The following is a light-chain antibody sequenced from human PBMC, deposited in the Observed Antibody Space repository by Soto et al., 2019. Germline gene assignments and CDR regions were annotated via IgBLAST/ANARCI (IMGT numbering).Light chain of an antibody. V-gene: IGKV3-20*01. CDR1: QTVRTNY. CDR3: QQYSDSPLT. Sequence: EIELTQFPGTLSLSPGERATLSCRASQTVRTNYLAWFQHKPGQAPRLLIYGASSRATSIPDRFSGSGSGTDFTLTINRLEPEDFAVYFCQQYSDSPLTFGGGTKVEIK. J-gene: IGKJ4*01. CDR2: GAS.